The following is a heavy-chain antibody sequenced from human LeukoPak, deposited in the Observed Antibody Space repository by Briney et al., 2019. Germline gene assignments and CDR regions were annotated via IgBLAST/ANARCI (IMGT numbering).Heavy chain of an antibody. CDR3: ARVRMVRGVNNFDY. Sequence: PSETLSLTCAVYGGSFSGYYWSWIRQPPGKRLEWIGEISHTESTTYNPSLKSRVTISVDTSKNQFSLKLSSVTAADTAVYYCARVRMVRGVNNFDYWGQGTLVTVSS. D-gene: IGHD3-10*01. CDR1: GGSFSGYY. J-gene: IGHJ4*02. V-gene: IGHV4-34*01. CDR2: ISHTEST.